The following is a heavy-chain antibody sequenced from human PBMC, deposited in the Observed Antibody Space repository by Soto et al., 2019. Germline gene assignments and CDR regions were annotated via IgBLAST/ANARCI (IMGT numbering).Heavy chain of an antibody. CDR3: ARDVREYSSSWYYFDY. Sequence: SETLSLTCTVSGGSVSSGSYYWSWIRQPPGKGLEWIGYIYYSGSTNYNPSLKSRVTISVDTSKNQFSLKLSSVTAADTAVYYCARDVREYSSSWYYFDYWGQGTLVTVSS. V-gene: IGHV4-61*01. D-gene: IGHD6-13*01. J-gene: IGHJ4*02. CDR1: GGSVSSGSYY. CDR2: IYYSGST.